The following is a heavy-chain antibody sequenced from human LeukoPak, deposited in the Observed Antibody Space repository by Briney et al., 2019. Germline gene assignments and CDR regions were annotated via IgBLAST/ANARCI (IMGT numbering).Heavy chain of an antibody. J-gene: IGHJ4*02. Sequence: SETLSLTCTVSGGSISSYYWSWIRQPAGKGLEWIGRIYTSGSTNYNPSLKSRVTMSVDTSKNQFSLKLSSVTAADTAVYYCARHDEYSYGSEDYFDYWGQGTLVTVSS. D-gene: IGHD5-18*01. V-gene: IGHV4-4*07. CDR1: GGSISSYY. CDR3: ARHDEYSYGSEDYFDY. CDR2: IYTSGST.